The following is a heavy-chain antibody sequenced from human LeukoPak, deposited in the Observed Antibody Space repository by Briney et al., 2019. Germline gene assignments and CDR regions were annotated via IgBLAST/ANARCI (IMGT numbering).Heavy chain of an antibody. CDR3: AREKDFSLWDAAVDY. J-gene: IGHJ4*02. D-gene: IGHD3-3*01. CDR2: IYTSGST. V-gene: IGHV4-4*07. CDR1: GGSINSNY. Sequence: SETLSLTCTVSGGSINSNYWSWIRQPAGKGLEWIGRIYTSGSTNYNPSLKSRATMSVDTSKNQFSLKLSPVTAADTAVYYCAREKDFSLWDAAVDYWGQGTLVTVSS.